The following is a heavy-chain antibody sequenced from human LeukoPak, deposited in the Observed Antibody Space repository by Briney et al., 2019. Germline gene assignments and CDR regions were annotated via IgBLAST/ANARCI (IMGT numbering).Heavy chain of an antibody. J-gene: IGHJ4*02. CDR3: ARISGLGAREYLDH. CDR1: GFTFSSYT. V-gene: IGHV3-48*02. CDR2: VSASGSAT. D-gene: IGHD2/OR15-2a*01. Sequence: GGSLRLSCAAPGFTFSSYTMNWVRQAPGKGLEWVSYVSASGSATYYGDSVKGRFTISRDNAKNSVYMQMNSLRDEDTAVYYCARISGLGAREYLDHWGQGTLVTVSS.